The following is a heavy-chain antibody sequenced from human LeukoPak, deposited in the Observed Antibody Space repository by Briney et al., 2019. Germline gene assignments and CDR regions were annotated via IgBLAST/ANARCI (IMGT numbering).Heavy chain of an antibody. CDR3: ARDLEYNRAY. J-gene: IGHJ4*02. CDR1: GFTFSSYW. D-gene: IGHD1-14*01. V-gene: IGHV3-74*01. CDR2: INTDGSNT. Sequence: AGGSLRLSCAASGFTFSSYWMHWVRQAPGQGLVWVSRINTDGSNTSYGESVKGRFTISRDNAKNRLYLQMNSLRAEDTAVYYCARDLEYNRAYWGQGTLVTVSS.